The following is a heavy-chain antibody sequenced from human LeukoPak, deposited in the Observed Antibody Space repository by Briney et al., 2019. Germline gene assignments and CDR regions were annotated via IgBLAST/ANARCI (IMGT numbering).Heavy chain of an antibody. Sequence: SETLSLTCTVSGGSISSYYWSWIRQPPGKGLEWIGYIYYSGSTNYNPSLKSRVTISVDTSKNQFSLKLSSVTAADTAVYYCARAGPSGDWFDPWGQGTLVTVSS. CDR3: ARAGPSGDWFDP. D-gene: IGHD6-25*01. V-gene: IGHV4-59*08. J-gene: IGHJ5*02. CDR1: GGSISSYY. CDR2: IYYSGST.